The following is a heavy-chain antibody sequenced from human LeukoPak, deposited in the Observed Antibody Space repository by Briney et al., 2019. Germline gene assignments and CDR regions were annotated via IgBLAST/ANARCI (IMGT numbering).Heavy chain of an antibody. J-gene: IGHJ5*02. D-gene: IGHD6-13*01. CDR1: GGSFSGYY. CDR3: ARGQGIAAAGTVGGNWFDP. CDR2: INHSGST. Sequence: SETLSLTCAVYGGSFSGYYWSWIRQPPGKGLEWIWEINHSGSTNYNPSLKSRITISVDTSKNQFSLKLSSVTAADTAVYYCARGQGIAAAGTVGGNWFDPWGQGTLVTVSS. V-gene: IGHV4-34*01.